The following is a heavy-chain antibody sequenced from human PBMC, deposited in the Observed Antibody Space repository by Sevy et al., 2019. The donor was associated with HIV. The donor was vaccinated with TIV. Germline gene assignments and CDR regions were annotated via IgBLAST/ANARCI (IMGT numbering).Heavy chain of an antibody. D-gene: IGHD2-21*01. CDR2: ISPFNHKT. Sequence: ASVKVSCKASGYTFSNYGISWVRQAPGEGLEWMGRISPFNHKTNYAQKFQGRVSLTSDTSATTAYMEVTSLRSDDTAVYYCARDRVHDWGEGWFDPWGQGTLVTVSS. CDR1: GYTFSNYG. CDR3: ARDRVHDWGEGWFDP. V-gene: IGHV1-18*01. J-gene: IGHJ5*02.